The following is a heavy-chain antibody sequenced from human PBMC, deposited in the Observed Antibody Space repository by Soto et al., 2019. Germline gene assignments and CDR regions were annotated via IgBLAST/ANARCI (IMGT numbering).Heavy chain of an antibody. CDR3: ARTGYIGNFGLDV. CDR2: ISISKGKT. D-gene: IGHD5-12*01. J-gene: IGHJ6*02. Sequence: QVQLVQSGAEVKRPGASVKVSCKASGYTFRNYDVAWVRRAPGHGLEWMGWISISKGKTYYQESLQGRVTMTMDTVTTPAYMEVRSLKSDDPAVYYCARTGYIGNFGLDVWGQGTTVTVAS. CDR1: GYTFRNYD. V-gene: IGHV1-18*01.